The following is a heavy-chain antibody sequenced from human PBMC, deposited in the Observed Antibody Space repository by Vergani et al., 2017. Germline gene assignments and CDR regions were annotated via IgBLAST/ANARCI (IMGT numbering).Heavy chain of an antibody. CDR2: INPSGGST. D-gene: IGHD3-16*02. CDR3: ARARYTVSRYYYYYYGMDV. CDR1: GGTFSSYT. V-gene: IGHV1-46*01. J-gene: IGHJ6*02. Sequence: QVQLVQSGAEVKKPGSSVKVSCKASGGTFSSYTISWVRQAPGQGLEWMGIINPSGGSTSYAQKFQGRVTMTRDTSTSTVYMELGSLRSEDTAVYYCARARYTVSRYYYYYYGMDVWGQGTTVTVSS.